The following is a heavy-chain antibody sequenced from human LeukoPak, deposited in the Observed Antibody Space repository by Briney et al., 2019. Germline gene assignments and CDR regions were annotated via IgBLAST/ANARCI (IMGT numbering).Heavy chain of an antibody. J-gene: IGHJ4*02. CDR1: GGSISSYY. D-gene: IGHD3-16*02. CDR2: IYYSGST. Sequence: SETLSLTCTVSGGSISSYYWSWIRQPPGKGLEWIGYIYYSGSTNYNPSLKSRVTISVDTSKNQFSLKLSSATAADTAVYYCARGRDDYVWGSYRFDYWGQGTLVTVSS. CDR3: ARGRDDYVWGSYRFDY. V-gene: IGHV4-59*01.